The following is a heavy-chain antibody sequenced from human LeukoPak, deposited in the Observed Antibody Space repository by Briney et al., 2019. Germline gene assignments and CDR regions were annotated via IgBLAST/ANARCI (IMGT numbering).Heavy chain of an antibody. CDR3: AKDSQKTISRNNWFDP. CDR2: ISYDGSNK. Sequence: GGSLRLSCAASGFTSSSYGMYWVRQAPGKGLEWVAIISYDGSNKYYGDSVKSRFTISRDNSKNTLYLQMNTLRAEDTAVYYCAKDSQKTISRNNWFDPWGQGTLVTVSS. J-gene: IGHJ5*02. D-gene: IGHD2/OR15-2a*01. CDR1: GFTSSSYG. V-gene: IGHV3-30*18.